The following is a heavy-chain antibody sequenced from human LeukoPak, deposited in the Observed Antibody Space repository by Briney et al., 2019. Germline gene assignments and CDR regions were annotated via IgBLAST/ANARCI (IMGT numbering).Heavy chain of an antibody. CDR3: ARGGWVRGVITRNGLDY. CDR1: AYTFTDYY. J-gene: IGHJ4*02. V-gene: IGHV1-2*02. CDR2: INPSSGGT. D-gene: IGHD3-10*01. Sequence: ASVKVSCKASAYTFTDYYIHWVRQAPGQGLEGMGWINPSSGGTSYAQKFQGRVTMTRDTSISTAYMDLSSLRSDDTAVYYCARGGWVRGVITRNGLDYXXQGTLVTV.